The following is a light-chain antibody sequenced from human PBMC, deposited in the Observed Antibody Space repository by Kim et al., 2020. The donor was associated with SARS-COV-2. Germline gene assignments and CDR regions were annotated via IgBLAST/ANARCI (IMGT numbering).Light chain of an antibody. CDR2: DSN. CDR3: GTWDSDLSAGV. V-gene: IGLV1-51*01. Sequence: QSVLTQPPSVSAAPGQKVTISCSGSSSNIWTNYVSWYQQLPGTAPKLLIYDSNKRPSGIPDRFSGSTSGTSATLGITGLQTGDEADYYCGTWDSDLSAGVFGGGTQLTV. CDR1: SSNIWTNY. J-gene: IGLJ2*01.